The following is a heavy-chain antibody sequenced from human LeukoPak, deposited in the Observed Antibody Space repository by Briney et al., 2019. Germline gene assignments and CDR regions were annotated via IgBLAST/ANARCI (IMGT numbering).Heavy chain of an antibody. V-gene: IGHV1-69*13. CDR3: ARCPTPNWFDP. J-gene: IGHJ5*02. CDR1: GGTFSSYA. Sequence: ASVKVSCKASGGTFSSYAISWVRQAPGQGLEWMGGIIPIFGTANYAQKFQGRVTITADESTSTAYMELRSLRSDDTAVYYCARCPTPNWFDPWGQGTLVTVSS. CDR2: IIPIFGTA.